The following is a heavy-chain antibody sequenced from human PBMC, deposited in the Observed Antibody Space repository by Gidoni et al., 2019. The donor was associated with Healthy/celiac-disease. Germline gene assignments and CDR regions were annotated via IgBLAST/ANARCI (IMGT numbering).Heavy chain of an antibody. Sequence: QVQLVESGGGVVQPGRSLRLSCAASGFTFSSYGMRWVRQAPGKGLEWVAVIWYDGSNKYYADSVKGRFTISRDNSKNTLYLQMNSLRAEDTAVYYCARDPSECSSTSCPIWFDPWGQGTLVTVSS. V-gene: IGHV3-33*01. J-gene: IGHJ5*02. CDR1: GFTFSSYG. D-gene: IGHD2-2*01. CDR3: ARDPSECSSTSCPIWFDP. CDR2: IWYDGSNK.